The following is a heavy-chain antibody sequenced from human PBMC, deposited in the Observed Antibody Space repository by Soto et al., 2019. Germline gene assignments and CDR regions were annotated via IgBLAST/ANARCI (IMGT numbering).Heavy chain of an antibody. CDR1: GFTFSSYS. Sequence: PGGSLRLSCAASGFTFSSYSMNWVRQAPGKGLEWVSYISSSSSTIYYADSVKGRFTISRDNAKNSLYLQMNSLRDEDTAVYYCARGLLECQLNLFDPWGQGTLVTVSS. CDR2: ISSSSSTI. J-gene: IGHJ5*02. D-gene: IGHD3-3*01. CDR3: ARGLLECQLNLFDP. V-gene: IGHV3-48*02.